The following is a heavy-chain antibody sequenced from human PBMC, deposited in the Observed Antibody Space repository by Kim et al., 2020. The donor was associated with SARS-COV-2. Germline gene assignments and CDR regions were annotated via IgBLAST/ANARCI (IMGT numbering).Heavy chain of an antibody. CDR2: INHSGST. CDR1: GGSFSGYY. J-gene: IGHJ4*02. D-gene: IGHD2-2*01. V-gene: IGHV4-34*01. Sequence: SETLSLTCAVYGGSFSGYYWSWIRQPPGKGLEWIGEINHSGSTNYNPSLKSRVTISVDTSKNQFSLKLSSVTAADTAVYYCARVWRYCSSTSCYRGSGYYFDYWGQGTLVTVSS. CDR3: ARVWRYCSSTSCYRGSGYYFDY.